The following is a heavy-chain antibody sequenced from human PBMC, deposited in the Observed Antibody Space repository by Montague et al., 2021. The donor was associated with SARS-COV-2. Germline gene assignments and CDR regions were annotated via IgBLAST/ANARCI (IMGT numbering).Heavy chain of an antibody. Sequence: SETLSLTCAVDGGSLTDSYWSWIRQPPGKGLEWIGDINHRGASNYKPSLKGRVSISIDTSKNQFSRYLGPVTAADTAVYYGARGLQHFNMIVVVMTGGEYSFDNWAQGALVTVSS. J-gene: IGHJ4*02. CDR1: GGSLTDSY. CDR2: INHRGAS. CDR3: ARGLQHFNMIVVVMTGGEYSFDN. V-gene: IGHV4-34*01. D-gene: IGHD3-22*01.